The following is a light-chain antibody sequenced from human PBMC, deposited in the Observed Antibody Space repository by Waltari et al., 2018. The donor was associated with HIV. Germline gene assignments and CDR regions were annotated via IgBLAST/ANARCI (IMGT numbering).Light chain of an antibody. V-gene: IGLV2-23*02. Sequence: QSALTQPASVSGSPGQSITISCTGTSSDVGSYNLVSWYQQHPGKAPKLMIYEVSKRPSGVSNRLSGSKSGNTASLTISGLQAEDEADYYCCSYVGWSTILYVFGTGTKVTVL. CDR2: EVS. CDR3: CSYVGWSTILYV. CDR1: SSDVGSYNL. J-gene: IGLJ1*01.